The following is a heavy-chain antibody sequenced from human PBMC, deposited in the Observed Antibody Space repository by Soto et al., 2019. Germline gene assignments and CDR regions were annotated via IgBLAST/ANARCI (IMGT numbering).Heavy chain of an antibody. D-gene: IGHD2-2*02. Sequence: ASVKVSCKAFGYTFTSYAMHWVRQAPGQRLEWMGWINGGNGNTKYSQKFQGRVTITADKSTSTAYMELSSLRSEDTAVYYCARGYCSSTSCYSRFDYYYYGMDVWGQGTTVTVSS. CDR2: INGGNGNT. CDR1: GYTFTSYA. CDR3: ARGYCSSTSCYSRFDYYYYGMDV. V-gene: IGHV1-3*01. J-gene: IGHJ6*02.